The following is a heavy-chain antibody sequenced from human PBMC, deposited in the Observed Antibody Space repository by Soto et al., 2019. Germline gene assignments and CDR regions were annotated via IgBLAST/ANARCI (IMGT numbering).Heavy chain of an antibody. CDR3: ASYYGSGNNWFDP. CDR1: GGSISSGGYY. CDR2: IYYSGST. Sequence: PSETLSLTCTVSGGSISSGGYYWSWIRQHPGKGLEWIGYIYYSGSTYYNPSLKSRVTISADTSKNQFSLKLSSVTAADTAVYYCASYYGSGNNWFDPWGQGTLVTVSS. J-gene: IGHJ5*02. V-gene: IGHV4-31*03. D-gene: IGHD3-10*01.